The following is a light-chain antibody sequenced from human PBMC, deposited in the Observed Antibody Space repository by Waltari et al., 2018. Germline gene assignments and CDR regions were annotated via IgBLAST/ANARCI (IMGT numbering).Light chain of an antibody. Sequence: QSALTQPASVSGSPGQSITISCTGTSSDIGGYNFVSWYQHHPGKAPQLMIYDVTDRPSGVSDRFSGYKYSNTTSLSISGLQADDEADYYCSSYTSISTWVVGGGTKLTVL. CDR3: SSYTSISTWV. J-gene: IGLJ3*02. V-gene: IGLV2-14*03. CDR2: DVT. CDR1: SSDIGGYNF.